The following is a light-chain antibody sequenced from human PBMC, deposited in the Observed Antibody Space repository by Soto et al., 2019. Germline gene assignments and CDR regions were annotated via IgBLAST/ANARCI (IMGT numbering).Light chain of an antibody. Sequence: QSVLTQSPSASASLGASVKLTCTLSSRHSRSAIAWHRQQPETGHRYLMKVNSDGSHNKGDRIHDRFSGTSSGAERLLTISSHPSEDEADYSCQTWGAGIRVFGGGTKLTVL. CDR3: QTWGAGIRV. CDR1: SRHSRSA. V-gene: IGLV4-69*01. CDR2: VNSDGSH. J-gene: IGLJ2*01.